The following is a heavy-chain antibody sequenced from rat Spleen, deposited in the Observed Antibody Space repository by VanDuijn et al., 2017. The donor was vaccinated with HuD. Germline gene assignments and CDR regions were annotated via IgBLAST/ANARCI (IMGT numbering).Heavy chain of an antibody. CDR3: TRHWGY. CDR2: ISSGGGGI. J-gene: IGHJ2*01. V-gene: IGHV5-27*01. CDR1: GFTFSNYD. Sequence: EVQLVESGGGLVQPGRSLKVSCAASGFTFSNYDMAWVRQAPTKGLEWVAYISSGGGGIYYPDSVQGRFTISRHNAKSTLYLQMDSLRSEDTATYYCTRHWGYWGQGVMVTVSS. D-gene: IGHD4-6*01.